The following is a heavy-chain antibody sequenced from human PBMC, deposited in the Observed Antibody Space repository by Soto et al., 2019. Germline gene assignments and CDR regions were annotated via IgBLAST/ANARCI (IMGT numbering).Heavy chain of an antibody. CDR3: ARGSPRGGDYYYYGMDV. V-gene: IGHV1-69*12. Sequence: QVQLVQSGAEVKKPGSSVKVSCKASGGTFSSYAISWVRQAPGQGLEWMGGIIPIFGTANYAQKFQGRVTITADESTSAAYMELSSLRSEDTAVYYCARGSPRGGDYYYYGMDVWGQGTTVTVSS. CDR1: GGTFSSYA. J-gene: IGHJ6*02. D-gene: IGHD3-16*01. CDR2: IIPIFGTA.